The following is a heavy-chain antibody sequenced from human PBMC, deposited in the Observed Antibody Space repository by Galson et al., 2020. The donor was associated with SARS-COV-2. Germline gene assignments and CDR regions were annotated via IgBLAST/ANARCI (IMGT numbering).Heavy chain of an antibody. Sequence: GGSLRLSCAASGFTFSNYAMSWVRQAPGKGLEWVSALSGSGGSTYYADSVKGRFTISRDNSKNTLYLQMNSLRAEDTAVYYCAKDVGRSNYYDSSGYTTGDAFDIWGQGTMVTVSS. J-gene: IGHJ3*02. CDR3: AKDVGRSNYYDSSGYTTGDAFDI. CDR1: GFTFSNYA. D-gene: IGHD3-22*01. CDR2: LSGSGGST. V-gene: IGHV3-23*01.